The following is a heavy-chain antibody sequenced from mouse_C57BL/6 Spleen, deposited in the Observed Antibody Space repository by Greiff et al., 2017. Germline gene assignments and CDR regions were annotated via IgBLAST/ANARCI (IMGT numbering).Heavy chain of an antibody. Sequence: EVQLQESGPGLVKPSQSLSLTCSVTGYSITSGYYWNWIRQFPGNKLEWMGYISYDGSNNYNPSLKNRISITRDTSKNQFFLKLNSVTTEDTATYYCARVYDYDGGEYYFDYWGQGTTLTVSS. D-gene: IGHD2-4*01. CDR3: ARVYDYDGGEYYFDY. CDR1: GYSITSGYY. V-gene: IGHV3-6*01. J-gene: IGHJ2*01. CDR2: ISYDGSN.